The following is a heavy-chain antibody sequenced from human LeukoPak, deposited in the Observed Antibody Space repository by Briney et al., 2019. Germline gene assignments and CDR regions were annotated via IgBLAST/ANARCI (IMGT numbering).Heavy chain of an antibody. J-gene: IGHJ4*02. CDR2: IKQDGSEK. CDR3: ARDLIAAAGRGDY. D-gene: IGHD6-13*01. V-gene: IGHV3-7*01. CDR1: GFNFSSYW. Sequence: PGGSLRPSCAASGFNFSSYWISWVRQAPGKGLEWVANIKQDGSEKYYVDSVKGRFTISRDNAKNSLYLQMNSLRAEDTAVYYCARDLIAAAGRGDYWGQGTLVTVSS.